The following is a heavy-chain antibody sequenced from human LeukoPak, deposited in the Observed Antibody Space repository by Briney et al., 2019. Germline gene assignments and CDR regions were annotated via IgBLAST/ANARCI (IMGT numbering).Heavy chain of an antibody. CDR2: SSGSGGST. D-gene: IGHD2-2*01. V-gene: IGHV3-23*01. CDR3: AKGTRGYCSSTSCARFDY. CDR1: GFTFSSYA. J-gene: IGHJ4*02. Sequence: GGSLRLSCAASGFTFSSYAMSLVRQAPGKGLEWVSASSGSGGSTYYADSVKGRFTISRDNSKNTLYLQMNSLRAEDTAVYYCAKGTRGYCSSTSCARFDYWGQGTLVTVSS.